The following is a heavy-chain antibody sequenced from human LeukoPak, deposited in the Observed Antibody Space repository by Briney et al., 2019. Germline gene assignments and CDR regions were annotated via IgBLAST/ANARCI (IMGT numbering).Heavy chain of an antibody. D-gene: IGHD6-13*01. CDR1: GGSFSGYY. Sequence: SETLSLTCVVYGGSFSGYYWGWIRQPPGKGLEWIGSIYYSGSTYYNPSLKSRVTISVDTSKNQFSLKLSSVTAADTAVYYCADHIAAAGHHYFDYWGQGTLVTVSS. CDR3: ADHIAAAGHHYFDY. CDR2: IYYSGST. J-gene: IGHJ4*02. V-gene: IGHV4-34*01.